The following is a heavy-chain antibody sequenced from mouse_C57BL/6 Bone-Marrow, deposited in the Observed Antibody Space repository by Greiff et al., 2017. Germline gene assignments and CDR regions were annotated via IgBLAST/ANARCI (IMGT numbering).Heavy chain of an antibody. CDR1: GYSITSGYY. J-gene: IGHJ1*03. V-gene: IGHV3-6*01. Sequence: EVQLQESGPGLVKPSQSLSLTCSVTGYSITSGYYWNWIRQFPGNKLEWMGYISYDGSNNYNPSLKNRISITRDTSKNQFFLKLNSVTTEDTATCYCARDPYYYYYGSSHWYFDVWGTGTTVTVSS. D-gene: IGHD1-1*01. CDR3: ARDPYYYYYGSSHWYFDV. CDR2: ISYDGSN.